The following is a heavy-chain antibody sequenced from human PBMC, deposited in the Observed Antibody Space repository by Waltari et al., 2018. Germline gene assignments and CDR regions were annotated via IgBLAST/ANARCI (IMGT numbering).Heavy chain of an antibody. D-gene: IGHD1-26*01. V-gene: IGHV5-51*01. CDR1: GYSFSNYW. J-gene: IGHJ4*02. CDR3: VRHGTWGEEWETSRWVDH. CDR2: IYPDDSDT. Sequence: EVHLVQSGAEVKKPGESLKISCEASGYSFSNYWIGWVRQMPGKGLEWMGIIYPDDSDTRYSPSFHGQVTISADKSINTAYLQWSSLRASDTAKYFCVRHGTWGEEWETSRWVDHWGQGTLVIVSS.